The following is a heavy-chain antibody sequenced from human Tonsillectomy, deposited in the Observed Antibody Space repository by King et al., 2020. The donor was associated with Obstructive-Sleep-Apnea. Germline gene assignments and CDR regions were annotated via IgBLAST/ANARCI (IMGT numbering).Heavy chain of an antibody. Sequence: QLQESGPGLVKPSETLSLTCTVSGGSISSYYWSWIRQPPGKGLEWIGYIYYSGSTIYNPSLMSRVTISVDTSKNQFSLKLSSVTAADTAVYYCAREGSSDWGLFDYWGQGTLVTVSS. CDR3: AREGSSDWGLFDY. CDR2: IYYSGST. J-gene: IGHJ4*02. D-gene: IGHD7-27*01. CDR1: GGSISSYY. V-gene: IGHV4-59*01.